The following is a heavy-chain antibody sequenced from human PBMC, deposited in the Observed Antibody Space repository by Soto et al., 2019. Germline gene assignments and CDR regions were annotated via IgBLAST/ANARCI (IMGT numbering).Heavy chain of an antibody. D-gene: IGHD2-8*02. CDR1: GVSLNTADTW. V-gene: IGHV4-30-4*01. J-gene: IGHJ6*02. CDR3: VRSRQMDRGTDSGLDG. CDR2: YHSGGST. Sequence: QVQLQESGSGLVKPSQSLSLTCTVSGVSLNTADTWWSWIRQSPGKGLEFIGYYHSGGSTYYDASLRSRVTVSAATANSQCSLKLSSVTVAETAVYFCVRSRQMDRGTDSGLDGWGQGTTVTV.